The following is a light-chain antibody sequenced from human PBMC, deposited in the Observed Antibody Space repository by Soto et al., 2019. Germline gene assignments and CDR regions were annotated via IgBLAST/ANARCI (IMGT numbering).Light chain of an antibody. V-gene: IGLV2-11*01. CDR3: ASYTVSGTLI. CDR1: SSDVGRYSY. CDR2: DVS. Sequence: QSALTQPRSVSGSPGQSVSISCTGTSSDVGRYSYVSWYQQHPGKAPKLMIYDVSERPSGVPDRFSGSKSGNTASLTISGLQAEDEADYYCASYTVSGTLIFGGGTKLTVL. J-gene: IGLJ2*01.